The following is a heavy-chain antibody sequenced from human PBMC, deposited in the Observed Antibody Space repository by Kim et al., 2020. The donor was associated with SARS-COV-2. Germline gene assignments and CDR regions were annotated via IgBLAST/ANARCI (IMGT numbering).Heavy chain of an antibody. J-gene: IGHJ6*03. CDR2: LYPGDSDT. Sequence: GESLKISCKGSGYSFTSYWIGWVRQMPGKGLEWMGILYPGDSDTRYSPSFQGQVTISADKSISTAYLQWSSLKASDTAMYYCARAIFGVVDPYYYMDVWGKGTTVTFSS. D-gene: IGHD3-3*01. CDR1: GYSFTSYW. V-gene: IGHV5-51*01. CDR3: ARAIFGVVDPYYYMDV.